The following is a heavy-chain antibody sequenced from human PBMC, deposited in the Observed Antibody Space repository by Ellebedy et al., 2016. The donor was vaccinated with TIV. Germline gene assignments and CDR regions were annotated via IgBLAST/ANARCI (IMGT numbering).Heavy chain of an antibody. J-gene: IGHJ4*02. V-gene: IGHV3-30*18. CDR3: AKRVAAEGY. CDR2: ISYDGSNK. CDR1: GFTFSSYG. D-gene: IGHD6-13*01. Sequence: GGSLRLSXAASGFTFSSYGMHWVRQAPGKGLEWVAVISYDGSNKYYADSVKGRFTISRDNSKNTLYLQMNSLRAEDTAVYYCAKRVAAEGYWGQGTLVTVSS.